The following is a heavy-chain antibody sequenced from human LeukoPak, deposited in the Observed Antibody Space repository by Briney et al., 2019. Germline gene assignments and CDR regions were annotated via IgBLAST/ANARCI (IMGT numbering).Heavy chain of an antibody. CDR1: GFTFSSYA. V-gene: IGHV3-23*01. CDR2: ISGSGGST. D-gene: IGHD3-10*01. J-gene: IGHJ4*02. CDR3: AKDLYGSGSYYADY. Sequence: PGGSLRLSCAASGFTFSSYAMSWVRQAPGKGLEWVSAISGSGGSTYYADSVKGRFTISRDNSKNTLYLQMNSLRAEDTAVYYCAKDLYGSGSYYADYWGQGTLVTLSS.